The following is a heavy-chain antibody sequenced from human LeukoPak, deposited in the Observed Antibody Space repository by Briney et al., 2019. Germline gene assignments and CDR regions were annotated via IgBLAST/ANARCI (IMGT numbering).Heavy chain of an antibody. Sequence: GGSLRLSCVASGFTFTDFWMSWVRQAPGKGLEWVANIKQDGSEKYYVDSVKGRFTISRDNAKNSVYLRMDGLRDEDTAVYYCARSFHGYWGQGTLVTVSS. V-gene: IGHV3-7*01. CDR2: IKQDGSEK. CDR1: GFTFTDFW. J-gene: IGHJ4*02. CDR3: ARSFHGY.